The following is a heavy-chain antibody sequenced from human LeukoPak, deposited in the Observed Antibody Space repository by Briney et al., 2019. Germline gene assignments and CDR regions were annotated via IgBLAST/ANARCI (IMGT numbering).Heavy chain of an antibody. J-gene: IGHJ4*02. CDR1: GFTFSTYA. D-gene: IGHD6-19*01. CDR2: ISYDGSNK. V-gene: IGHV3-30*04. Sequence: GGSLRLSCAASGFTFSTYAMHWVRQAPGKGLEWVAVISYDGSNKYYADSVKGRFTISRDNSKNTLYLQMNSLRAEDTAVYYCARGLYSSGWYLDYWGQGILVAVSS. CDR3: ARGLYSSGWYLDY.